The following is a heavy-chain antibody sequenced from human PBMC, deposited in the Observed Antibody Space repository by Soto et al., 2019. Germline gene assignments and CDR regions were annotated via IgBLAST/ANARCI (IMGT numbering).Heavy chain of an antibody. CDR1: GFTFSSYA. CDR3: AKDPKTSGYYTSYYYGMDV. D-gene: IGHD3-3*01. J-gene: IGHJ6*02. V-gene: IGHV3-23*01. Sequence: GGSLRLSCAASGFTFSSYAMSWVRQAPGKGLEWVSAISGSGGSTYYADSVKGRFTISRDNSKNTLYLQMNSLRAEDTAVYYCAKDPKTSGYYTSYYYGMDVWGQGTTVTVSS. CDR2: ISGSGGST.